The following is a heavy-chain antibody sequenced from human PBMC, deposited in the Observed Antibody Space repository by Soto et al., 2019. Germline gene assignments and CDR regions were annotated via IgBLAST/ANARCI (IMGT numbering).Heavy chain of an antibody. CDR3: AKRLFAIVVVGGYDI. D-gene: IGHD5-12*01. V-gene: IGHV3-23*01. Sequence: PGGSLIPAWVGSGLSFSSYAMGGVRHAPGKGLEWVSGIDGTGTSTYYAESVKGRFTISRDNSKNTLYLQMNSLRVEDTAVYYCAKRLFAIVVVGGYDIWGQGTMVTV. J-gene: IGHJ3*02. CDR1: GLSFSSYA. CDR2: IDGTGTST.